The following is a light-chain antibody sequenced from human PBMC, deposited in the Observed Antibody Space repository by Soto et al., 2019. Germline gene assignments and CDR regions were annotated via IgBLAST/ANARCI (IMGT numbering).Light chain of an antibody. CDR2: AAS. Sequence: DIQMTQSPSSLSASVGGRVTITCRASQSISRNLNWYQQKPGKAPKLLIYAASTLQSGVPSRFSGSGSGTGFTLTISSLQPEDFATYYCQQSYSIPYTFGQGTKLEIK. J-gene: IGKJ2*01. CDR1: QSISRN. CDR3: QQSYSIPYT. V-gene: IGKV1-39*01.